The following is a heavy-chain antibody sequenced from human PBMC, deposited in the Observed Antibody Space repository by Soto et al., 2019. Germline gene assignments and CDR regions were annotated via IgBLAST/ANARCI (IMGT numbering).Heavy chain of an antibody. Sequence: QVQLVQSGAEEKKPGASVKVSCKASGYTFTSYAMHWVRQAPGQRLEWMGWSNAGNGNTKDSQKFQGRVTITRDTSASTAYMELSSLRSEDTAVYYCARDPSYYGMDVWGQGTTFTVSS. CDR2: SNAGNGNT. V-gene: IGHV1-3*05. CDR3: ARDPSYYGMDV. J-gene: IGHJ6*02. CDR1: GYTFTSYA.